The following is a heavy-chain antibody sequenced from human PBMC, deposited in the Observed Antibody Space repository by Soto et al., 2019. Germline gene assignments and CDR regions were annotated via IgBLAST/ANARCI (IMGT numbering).Heavy chain of an antibody. J-gene: IGHJ6*02. CDR3: ARLEWIGSYDYFYGLDV. CDR1: GYTFTNYW. D-gene: IGHD1-26*01. CDR2: IYPDDSDT. Sequence: PGESLKISCKASGYTFTNYWIAWVRQQPGKGLEWMGFIYPDDSDTRYSPSFQGQVTISADRSTKTAYLQRSTLEASDTATYYCARLEWIGSYDYFYGLDVWGQGTTVTVSS. V-gene: IGHV5-51*01.